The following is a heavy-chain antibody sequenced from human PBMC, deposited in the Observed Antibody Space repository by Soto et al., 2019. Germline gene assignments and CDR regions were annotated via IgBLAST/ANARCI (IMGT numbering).Heavy chain of an antibody. J-gene: IGHJ4*02. D-gene: IGHD5-12*01. CDR1: GGTFSSYT. CDR3: ARDEWTRGYSGYDYIRGPFDY. Sequence: QVQLVQSGAEVKKPGSSVKVSCKASGGTFSSYTISWVRQAPGQGLEWMGRIIPILCIANYAKKFQGRVTITADKSTSTAYMELSSQRSEETAVYYCARDEWTRGYSGYDYIRGPFDYWGQGTLVTVSS. V-gene: IGHV1-69*02. CDR2: IIPILCIA.